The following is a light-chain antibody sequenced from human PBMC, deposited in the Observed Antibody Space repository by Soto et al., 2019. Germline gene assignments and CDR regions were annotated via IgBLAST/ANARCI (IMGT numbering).Light chain of an antibody. V-gene: IGKV1-5*03. CDR3: QQYET. Sequence: DIQMTQSPSTLSASVGDRVTITCRASQSISSWLAWYQQKPGKAPKLLIYMASSLESGVPSRFSGSGSGTEFTLTISSLQPDDFATYYCQQYETFGQGTKLEIK. CDR1: QSISSW. J-gene: IGKJ2*01. CDR2: MAS.